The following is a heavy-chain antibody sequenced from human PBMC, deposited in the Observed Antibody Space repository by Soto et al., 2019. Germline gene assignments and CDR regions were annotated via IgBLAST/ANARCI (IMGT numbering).Heavy chain of an antibody. D-gene: IGHD2-15*01. V-gene: IGHV1-3*01. CDR2: INAGNGNT. Sequence: QVQLVQSGAEVKKPGASVKVSCKASGYTFTSYAMHWVRQAPGQRLEGMGWINAGNGNTKYSQKFQGRATITRDTXASTAYMELSSLRSEDTAVYYCARGPGGPDGPGDYWGQGTLVTVSS. CDR1: GYTFTSYA. J-gene: IGHJ4*02. CDR3: ARGPGGPDGPGDY.